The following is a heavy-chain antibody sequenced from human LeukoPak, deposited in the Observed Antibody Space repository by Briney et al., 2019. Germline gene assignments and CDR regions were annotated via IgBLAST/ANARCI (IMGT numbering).Heavy chain of an antibody. CDR3: ARDSWDYIAMDV. CDR1: GISINTYY. V-gene: IGHV4-59*01. J-gene: IGHJ6*02. CDR2: VHHTGSA. Sequence: PSETLSLTCTVSGISINTYYWSWIRQSPGKGLEWIGYVHHTGSADYNPSLRSRATISLDTSKSQFSLKLTSATAADTAIYYCARDSWDYIAMDVWGPGTTVIVSS. D-gene: IGHD4/OR15-4a*01.